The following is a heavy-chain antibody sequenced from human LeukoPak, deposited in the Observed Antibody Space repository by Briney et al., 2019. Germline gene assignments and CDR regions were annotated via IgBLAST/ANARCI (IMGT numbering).Heavy chain of an antibody. V-gene: IGHV3-7*01. Sequence: PGGSQRLSCAASGFTFSRYWMSWVRQAPGKGLEWVANIKQDGSEKYYVDSVKGRFTISRDNAKNSLYLQMNSLRAEDTAVYYCARDGRLWFGEFGYWGQGTLVTVSS. CDR3: ARDGRLWFGEFGY. J-gene: IGHJ4*02. CDR2: IKQDGSEK. D-gene: IGHD3-10*01. CDR1: GFTFSRYW.